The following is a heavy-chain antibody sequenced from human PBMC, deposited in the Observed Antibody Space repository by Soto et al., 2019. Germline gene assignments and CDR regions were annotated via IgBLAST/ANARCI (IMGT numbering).Heavy chain of an antibody. V-gene: IGHV3-23*01. CDR1: GFTFSNYA. D-gene: IGHD6-13*01. CDR3: SKHRIAAAILGSFDY. Sequence: EVQLLESGGGLVQPGGSLRLSCPASGFTFSNYAMSWVRQAPGKGLQWVSAISGSGDSPYYAASAKGRFTISRDNSKNTLYLQMNSLRAEDTAVYYCSKHRIAAAILGSFDYWGQGILVTVSS. J-gene: IGHJ4*01. CDR2: ISGSGDSP.